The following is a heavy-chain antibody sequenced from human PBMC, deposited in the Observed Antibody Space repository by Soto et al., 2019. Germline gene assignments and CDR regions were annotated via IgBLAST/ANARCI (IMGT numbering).Heavy chain of an antibody. CDR1: GYSFTSYW. D-gene: IGHD3-16*01. V-gene: IGHV5-10-1*01. Sequence: PGESLKISCKGSGYSFTSYWISWVRQMPGKGLEWMGRIDPSDSYTNYSPSFQGHVTISADKSISTAYLQWSSLKASDTAMYYCARHDPAHPDVAVCGMDVWGQGTTVTVSS. J-gene: IGHJ6*02. CDR2: IDPSDSYT. CDR3: ARHDPAHPDVAVCGMDV.